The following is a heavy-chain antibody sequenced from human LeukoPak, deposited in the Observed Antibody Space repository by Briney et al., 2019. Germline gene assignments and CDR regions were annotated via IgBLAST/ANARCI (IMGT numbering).Heavy chain of an antibody. Sequence: SETLSLTCTVSGGSISSSSYYWGWIRQPPGKGLEWNGSIYYSGSTYYNPSLKSRVIISIDTSKNQFSLNLTSVAAADTGIYYCASRERWGQGTLVTVSS. V-gene: IGHV4-39*01. J-gene: IGHJ1*01. D-gene: IGHD6-25*01. CDR2: IYYSGST. CDR3: ASRER. CDR1: GGSISSSSYY.